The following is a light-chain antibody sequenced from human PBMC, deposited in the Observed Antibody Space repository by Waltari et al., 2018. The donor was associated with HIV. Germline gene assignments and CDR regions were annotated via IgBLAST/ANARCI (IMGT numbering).Light chain of an antibody. CDR3: QQYCSVPYT. Sequence: DVVVTQSPDSLAVSVGERATLNCKSSRNLLYSSNNKSYLAWYQKKAGQRPKLLIYWASTLVSGFPDRFSVSRSGTDFTLTISILQAEDVAVYYFQQYCSVPYTFGQGTTLEI. CDR2: WAS. CDR1: RNLLYSSNNKSY. J-gene: IGKJ2*01. V-gene: IGKV4-1*01.